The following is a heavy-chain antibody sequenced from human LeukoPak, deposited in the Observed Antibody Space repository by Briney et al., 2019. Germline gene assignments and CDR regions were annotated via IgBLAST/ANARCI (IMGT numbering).Heavy chain of an antibody. J-gene: IGHJ6*03. CDR2: ISYDGSNK. CDR3: AKGARDSSGYYYNYYYYYMDV. D-gene: IGHD3-22*01. Sequence: GGSLRLSCAASGFTFSSYGMHWVRQAPGKGLEWVAVISYDGSNKYYADSVKGRFTISRDNSKNTLYLQMNSLRAEDTAVYYCAKGARDSSGYYYNYYYYYMDVWGKGTTVTISS. CDR1: GFTFSSYG. V-gene: IGHV3-30*18.